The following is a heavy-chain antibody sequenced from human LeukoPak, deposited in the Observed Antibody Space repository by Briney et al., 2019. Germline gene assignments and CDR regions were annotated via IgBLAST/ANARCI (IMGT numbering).Heavy chain of an antibody. CDR1: GLTYSANY. Sequence: GGSLRLSCAVSGLTYSANYMSWIRQAPGKGLEWISYISNTGSYTNYADSVRGRFTISRDNSKNTLYLQMNSLRAEDTAVYYCAAPGSGYYRDAWDYWGQGTLVTVSS. J-gene: IGHJ4*02. D-gene: IGHD3-3*01. V-gene: IGHV3-11*03. CDR3: AAPGSGYYRDAWDY. CDR2: ISNTGSYT.